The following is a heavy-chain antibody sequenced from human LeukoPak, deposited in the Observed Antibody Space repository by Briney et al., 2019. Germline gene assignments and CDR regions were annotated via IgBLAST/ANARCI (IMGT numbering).Heavy chain of an antibody. CDR3: AKDAWDTMIVVATGFDY. D-gene: IGHD3-22*01. Sequence: GGSLRLSCAASGFTFSSYAMSWVRQAPGKGLEWVSAISGSGGSTYYADSVKGRFTISRDNSKNTLYLQMNSLRAEDTAVYYCAKDAWDTMIVVATGFDYWGQGTLVTVSS. J-gene: IGHJ4*02. CDR2: ISGSGGST. CDR1: GFTFSSYA. V-gene: IGHV3-23*01.